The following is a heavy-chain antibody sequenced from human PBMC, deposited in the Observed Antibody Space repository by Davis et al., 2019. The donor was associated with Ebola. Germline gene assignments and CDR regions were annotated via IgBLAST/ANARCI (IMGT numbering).Heavy chain of an antibody. D-gene: IGHD6-6*01. CDR2: IVVGSGNT. CDR3: AADSGIAARRDY. CDR1: GFTFTSSA. V-gene: IGHV1-58*01. Sequence: SVKVSCKASGFTFTSSAVQWVRQARGQRLEWIGWIVVGSGNTNYAQKFQERVTITRDMSTSTAYMELSSLRSEDTAVYYCAADSGIAARRDYWGQGTLVTVSS. J-gene: IGHJ4*02.